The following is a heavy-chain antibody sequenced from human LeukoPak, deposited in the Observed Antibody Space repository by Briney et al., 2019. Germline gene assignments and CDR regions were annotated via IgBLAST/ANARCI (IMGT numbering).Heavy chain of an antibody. V-gene: IGHV3-23*01. D-gene: IGHD2-8*01. Sequence: GGSLRLSCAASGFPLSSYPVTWVRQAPGKGLEWVSSIIGSTESTYYADSVKGRFTISRDNSKNTLYLQMNSLRAEDTAVYYCTKDRANDVLEYFQYWGQGTLVTVSS. CDR3: TKDRANDVLEYFQY. J-gene: IGHJ1*01. CDR1: GFPLSSYP. CDR2: IIGSTEST.